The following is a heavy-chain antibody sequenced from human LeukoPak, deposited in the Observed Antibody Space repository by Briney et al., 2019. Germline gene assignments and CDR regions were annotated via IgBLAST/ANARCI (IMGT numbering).Heavy chain of an antibody. CDR2: INPNSGGT. D-gene: IGHD1-26*01. V-gene: IGHV1-2*02. Sequence: ASVKVSCKASGYTFTGYYMHWVRQAPGQGLEWMGWINPNSGGTNYAQKFQGRVTMTRDTSISTAYMELSRLRSDDTAVYYCARGALVGATHPGWFDPWGQGTLVTVSS. J-gene: IGHJ5*02. CDR3: ARGALVGATHPGWFDP. CDR1: GYTFTGYY.